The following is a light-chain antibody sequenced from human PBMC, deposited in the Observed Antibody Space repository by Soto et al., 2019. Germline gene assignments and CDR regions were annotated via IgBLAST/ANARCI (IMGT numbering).Light chain of an antibody. CDR2: GTF. CDR1: FTVSGY. J-gene: IGKJ5*01. V-gene: IGKV1-39*01. CDR3: QQSYTTPVT. Sequence: DVQITQSPASLSASVGDRVSITCRTSFTVSGYLNWWQQRPGKAPTLLIYGTFKLHSGVPSRFSGSGSGADFTLTITNVQPEDIANYYCQQSYTTPVTFGPGTRL.